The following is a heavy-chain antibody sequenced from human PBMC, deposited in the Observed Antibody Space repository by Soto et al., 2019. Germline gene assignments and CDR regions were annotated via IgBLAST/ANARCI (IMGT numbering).Heavy chain of an antibody. V-gene: IGHV1-69*02. Sequence: GASVKVSCKASGGTFSSYTISWVRQAPGQGLEWMGRIIPILGIANYAQKFQGRVTITADKSTSTAYMELSSLRSEDTAVYYCASSFVDVGRDIVVVPAAWAFDIWGQGTMVTVSS. CDR3: ASSFVDVGRDIVVVPAAWAFDI. J-gene: IGHJ3*02. CDR2: IIPILGIA. CDR1: GGTFSSYT. D-gene: IGHD2-2*01.